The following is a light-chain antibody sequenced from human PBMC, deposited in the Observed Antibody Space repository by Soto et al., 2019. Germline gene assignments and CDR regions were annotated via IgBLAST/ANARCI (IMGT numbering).Light chain of an antibody. V-gene: IGKV3-11*01. CDR1: QSLTTS. CDR3: QHRSNWPSLT. CDR2: DAS. Sequence: EIVLTQSPATLSLSPGDRATLSCRASQSLTTSLAWYQHQPGQAPRLLIYDASNRAAGVPARFSGSGSGTHFTLTISNPERGDFAVYYCQHRSNWPSLTFGGGTKLEIK. J-gene: IGKJ4*01.